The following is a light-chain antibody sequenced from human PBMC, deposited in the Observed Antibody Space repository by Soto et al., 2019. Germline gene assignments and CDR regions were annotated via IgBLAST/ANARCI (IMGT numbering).Light chain of an antibody. CDR1: QDIKND. CDR2: GAS. CDR3: LQDHSYSRT. J-gene: IGKJ1*01. Sequence: AIQMTQSPSSLSAFVGDRVTITCRASQDIKNDLGWYQHKPGKAPKLLIYGASSLQSGVPSRFSGSGSGTDFTLTISSLQPEDFATYYCLQDHSYSRTFGQGTKVEVK. V-gene: IGKV1-6*02.